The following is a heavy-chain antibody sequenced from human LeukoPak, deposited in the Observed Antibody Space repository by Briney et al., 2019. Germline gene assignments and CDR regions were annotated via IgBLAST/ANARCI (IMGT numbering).Heavy chain of an antibody. CDR1: GFTFSSYG. D-gene: IGHD6-6*01. J-gene: IGHJ4*02. V-gene: IGHV3-30*02. CDR3: AKEGQYSNSSPRD. CDR2: IRFDGSNE. Sequence: GGSLRLSCAASGFTFSSYGIHWVRHTPGQGLEWVAFIRFDGSNEAYADSVKGRFTISRDNSEKTLYLQMNSLRAEDTAVYYCAKEGQYSNSSPRDWGQGTLVTVSS.